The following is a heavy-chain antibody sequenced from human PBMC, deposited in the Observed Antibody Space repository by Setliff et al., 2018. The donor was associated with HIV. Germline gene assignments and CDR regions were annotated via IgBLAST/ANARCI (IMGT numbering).Heavy chain of an antibody. CDR2: VSHSGST. CDR1: GGSISSSSYY. V-gene: IGHV4-39*07. CDR3: ARDQRLSY. J-gene: IGHJ4*02. Sequence: SETLSLTCNVSGGSISSSSYYWGWIRQSPGKGLEWIGEVSHSGSTNYNPSPKSRVTISVDKSKNQFSLKLSSVTAADTAVYYCARDQRLSYWGQGTLVTVSS.